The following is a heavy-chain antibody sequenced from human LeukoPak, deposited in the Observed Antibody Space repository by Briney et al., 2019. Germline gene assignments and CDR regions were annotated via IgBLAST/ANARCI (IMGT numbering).Heavy chain of an antibody. V-gene: IGHV3-53*01. D-gene: IGHD2-21*02. CDR1: GFTFSSNY. CDR2: IYSAGGT. J-gene: IGHJ4*02. Sequence: PGGSLRLSCAASGFTFSSNYMSWVRQAPGKGLEWVSVIYSAGGTYYADSVKGRFTISRDNSKNTLYLQMNSLRAEDTAVYYCATSTAWPGFLDYWGQGTLVTVSS. CDR3: ATSTAWPGFLDY.